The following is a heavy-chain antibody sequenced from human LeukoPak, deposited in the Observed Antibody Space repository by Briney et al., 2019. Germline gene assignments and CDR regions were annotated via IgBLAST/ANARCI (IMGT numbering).Heavy chain of an antibody. CDR3: ARDLDFWSGYRELPDY. J-gene: IGHJ4*02. D-gene: IGHD3-3*01. Sequence: SVKVSCKASGGTFSSYAISWVRQAPGQGLEWMGGIIPIFGTANYAQKFQGRVTITADESTSTAYMELSSLRSEDTAVYYCARDLDFWSGYRELPDYWGQGTLVTVSS. V-gene: IGHV1-69*13. CDR2: IIPIFGTA. CDR1: GGTFSSYA.